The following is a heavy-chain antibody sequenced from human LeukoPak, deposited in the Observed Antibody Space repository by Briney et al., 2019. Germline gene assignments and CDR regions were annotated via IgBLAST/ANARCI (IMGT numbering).Heavy chain of an antibody. CDR2: IRYDGSNK. D-gene: IGHD3-3*01. Sequence: GGSLRLSCAASGFTFSSYGMHWVRQAPGKGLEWVAFIRYDGSNKYYADSVKGRFTISRDNSKNTLYLQMNSLRAEDTAVYYCAKDQGTVFGVGLDAFDIWGQWTMVTVSS. CDR1: GFTFSSYG. V-gene: IGHV3-30*02. CDR3: AKDQGTVFGVGLDAFDI. J-gene: IGHJ3*02.